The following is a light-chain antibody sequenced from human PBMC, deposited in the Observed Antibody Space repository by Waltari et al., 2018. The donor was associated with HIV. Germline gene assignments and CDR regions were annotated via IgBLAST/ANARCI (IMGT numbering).Light chain of an antibody. J-gene: IGKJ3*01. CDR2: WAS. CDR1: QSVLYSSNNKNY. CDR3: QQYNNWPPT. V-gene: IGKV4-1*01. Sequence: DIVMTQSPDSLAVSLGERATINCKSSQSVLYSSNNKNYLAWYQQKPGQPPELLIYWASTRESGVPDRFSGSGSATDFTLTISSLQAEDVAVYYCQQYNNWPPTFGPGTKVDIK.